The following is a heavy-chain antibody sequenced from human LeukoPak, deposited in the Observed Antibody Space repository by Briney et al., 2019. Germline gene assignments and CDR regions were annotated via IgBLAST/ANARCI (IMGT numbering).Heavy chain of an antibody. J-gene: IGHJ5*02. CDR1: GYSISSGYY. CDR3: ARGNRGLALPNWFDP. Sequence: SETLSLTCTVSGYSISSGYYWGWIRQPPGKGLEWIGSIYHSGSTYYNPSLKSRVTISVDTSKNQFSLKLSSVTAADTAVYYCARGNRGLALPNWFDPWGQGTLVTVSS. CDR2: IYHSGST. V-gene: IGHV4-38-2*02. D-gene: IGHD3-10*01.